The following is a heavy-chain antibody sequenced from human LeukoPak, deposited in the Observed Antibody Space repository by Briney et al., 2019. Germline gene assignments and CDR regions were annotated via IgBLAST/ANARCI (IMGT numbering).Heavy chain of an antibody. CDR2: ISSNGDNT. J-gene: IGHJ4*02. CDR1: GFTFSTYV. CDR3: VRGTGY. Sequence: GGXXRLSCSVSGFTFSTYVMHWVRQAPGKGLEYVSAISSNGDNTYYADSVKGRFTISRDNSKNTLYLQMSSLRADDTAVYYCVRGTGYWGQGTLVTVSS. V-gene: IGHV3-64D*06.